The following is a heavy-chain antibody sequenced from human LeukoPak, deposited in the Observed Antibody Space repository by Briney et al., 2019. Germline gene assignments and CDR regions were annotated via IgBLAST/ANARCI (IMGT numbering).Heavy chain of an antibody. CDR2: IRSKAYGGTT. D-gene: IGHD3-16*01. J-gene: IGHJ4*02. CDR1: GFTFSSYS. V-gene: IGHV3-49*04. Sequence: GGSLRLSCAASGFTFSSYSMNWVRQAPGKGLEWVGFIRSKAYGGTTEYAASVKGRFTISRDDSKSIAYLQMNSLKTEDTAVYYCTRDPTYYDYVWGVIFDYWGQGTLVTVSS. CDR3: TRDPTYYDYVWGVIFDY.